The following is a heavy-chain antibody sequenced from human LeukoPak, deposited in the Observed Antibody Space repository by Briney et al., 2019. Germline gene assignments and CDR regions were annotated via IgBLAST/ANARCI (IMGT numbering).Heavy chain of an antibody. Sequence: PGGSLTLSCAASGFTFASSAMSWVRQAPGRGLQWVSTFSGTITKIYYTNSVRGRFTISRDNSKNTMYLQINSLRAEDTAIYYCAKDVWWSVSWGQGTLVTVSS. J-gene: IGHJ5*02. CDR1: GFTFASSA. D-gene: IGHD2-8*02. CDR2: FSGTITKI. CDR3: AKDVWWSVS. V-gene: IGHV3-23*01.